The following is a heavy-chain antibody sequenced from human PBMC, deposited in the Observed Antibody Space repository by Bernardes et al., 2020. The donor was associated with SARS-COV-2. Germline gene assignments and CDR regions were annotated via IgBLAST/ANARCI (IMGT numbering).Heavy chain of an antibody. CDR3: ARTGKQLVLYGMDV. D-gene: IGHD6-13*01. Sequence: GGSLRLSCAASGFTFSSYGMHWVRQAPGKGLEWVAVIWYDGSNKYYADSVKGRFTISRDNSKNTLYLQMNSLRAEDTAVYYCARTGKQLVLYGMDVWGQGTTVTVSS. CDR2: IWYDGSNK. CDR1: GFTFSSYG. J-gene: IGHJ6*02. V-gene: IGHV3-33*01.